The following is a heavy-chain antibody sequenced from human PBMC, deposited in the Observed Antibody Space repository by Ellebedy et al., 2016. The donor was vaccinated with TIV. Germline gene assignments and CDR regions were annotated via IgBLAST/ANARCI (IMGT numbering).Heavy chain of an antibody. J-gene: IGHJ4*02. Sequence: SETLSLTCTVSGGSISSSSYYWGWIRQPPGKGLEWIGSIYYSGSTNYNPSLKSRVTISVDTSKYQFSLKLSSVTAADTAVYYCARVGIAVARDYYFDYWGQGTLVTVSS. D-gene: IGHD6-19*01. CDR1: GGSISSSSYY. V-gene: IGHV4-39*07. CDR2: IYYSGST. CDR3: ARVGIAVARDYYFDY.